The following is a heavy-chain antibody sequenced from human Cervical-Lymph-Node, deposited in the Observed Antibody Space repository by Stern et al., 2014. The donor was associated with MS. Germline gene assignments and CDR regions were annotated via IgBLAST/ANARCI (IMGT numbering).Heavy chain of an antibody. CDR1: GYTFTSYG. D-gene: IGHD3-16*02. J-gene: IGHJ5*02. CDR2: INAYNGNT. V-gene: IGHV1-18*01. Sequence: VQLVQSGAEVKKPGASVKVSCKASGYTFTSYGISWVRQAPGQGLEWMEWINAYNGNTSDAQKLQGRVPMTTTTSTSTAYMELRNLRSDDPAVYYCARDYPDWFAPWGPGTLVTVSS. CDR3: ARDYPDWFAP.